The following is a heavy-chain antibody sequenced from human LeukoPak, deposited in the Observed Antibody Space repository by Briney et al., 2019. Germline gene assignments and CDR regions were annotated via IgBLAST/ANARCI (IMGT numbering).Heavy chain of an antibody. CDR2: IKQDRSEK. V-gene: IGHV3-7*04. CDR3: ARAFRYAFDI. Sequence: PGGSLRLSCAASGFAVSSYWMSWVRQAPGKGLEGVANIKQDRSEKYYVDSVKGRFTISRDNAKNSLYLQMNSLRAEATAVYSCARAFRYAFDIWGQGTVVTVSS. CDR1: GFAVSSYW. D-gene: IGHD3-3*02. J-gene: IGHJ3*02.